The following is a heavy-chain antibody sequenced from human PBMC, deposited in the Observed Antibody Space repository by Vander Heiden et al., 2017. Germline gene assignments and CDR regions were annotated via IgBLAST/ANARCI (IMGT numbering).Heavy chain of an antibody. D-gene: IGHD4-4*01. CDR3: AREPRQTVGVPTYYFDF. V-gene: IGHV3-30-3*01. CDR2: VAYDGISK. CDR1: GFSPSTYA. Sequence: QVQLVESGGGVVQPGRSLRLSCAGSGFSPSTYAIHWFRQSPDRGLEWVAVVAYDGISKYYAASVRGRFTISRDNSENKLYLEVNGLGPEDSALYYCAREPRQTVGVPTYYFDFWGQGTLVTVSS. J-gene: IGHJ4*02.